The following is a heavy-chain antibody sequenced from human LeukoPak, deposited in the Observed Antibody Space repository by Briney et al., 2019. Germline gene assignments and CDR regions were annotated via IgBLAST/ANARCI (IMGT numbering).Heavy chain of an antibody. J-gene: IGHJ5*02. CDR2: INHSGST. V-gene: IGHV4-34*01. CDR1: GFTFSSYW. CDR3: ARQGSSWHFDP. D-gene: IGHD6-13*01. Sequence: GSLRLSCAASGFTFSSYWMSWIRQPPGKGLEWIGEINHSGSTNYNPSLKSRVTISVDTSKNQFSLKLTSVTAADTAVYYCARQGSSWHFDPWGQGTLVTVSS.